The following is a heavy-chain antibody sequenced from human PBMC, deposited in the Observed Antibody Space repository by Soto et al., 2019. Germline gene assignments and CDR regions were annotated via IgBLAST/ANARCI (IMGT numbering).Heavy chain of an antibody. CDR1: GGSFSGYY. CDR2: INHSGST. V-gene: IGHV4-34*01. J-gene: IGHJ6*02. D-gene: IGHD3-10*01. Sequence: QVQLQQWGAGLLKPSETLSLTCAVYGGSFSGYYWSWIRQPPGKGLEWIGEINHSGSTNYNPSLKRRVTISVDTSKNQFSRKLSSVIAADTAVYYCAREVRTPSLYYYGSGSSYYYGMDVWGQGTTVTVSS. CDR3: AREVRTPSLYYYGSGSSYYYGMDV.